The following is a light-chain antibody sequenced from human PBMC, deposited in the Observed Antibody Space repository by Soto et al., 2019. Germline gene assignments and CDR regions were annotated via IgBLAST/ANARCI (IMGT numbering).Light chain of an antibody. CDR3: SSYTGSNTWV. CDR1: TSDVGGYDH. CDR2: EVS. Sequence: QSVLTQPASVSGSPGQSIAISCTGTTSDVGGYDHVSWYQQHPGKAPKLMIYEVSNRPSGVANRFSGSKSGNTASLTISGLQAEDEADYYCSSYTGSNTWVFGGGTQLTVL. V-gene: IGLV2-14*01. J-gene: IGLJ3*02.